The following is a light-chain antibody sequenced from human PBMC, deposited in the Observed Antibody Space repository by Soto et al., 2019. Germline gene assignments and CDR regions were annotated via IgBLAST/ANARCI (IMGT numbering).Light chain of an antibody. Sequence: EIVLTQSPATLSLSPGERATLSCRASQSIGVAIAWYHHKHGQAPRLLIFDASQRATGIPASFRGSGSGTDFTLSISSLGPEDFGIYYCQQRTDKPPWTFGQGTKVDIK. CDR1: QSIGVA. CDR3: QQRTDKPPWT. J-gene: IGKJ1*01. V-gene: IGKV3-11*01. CDR2: DAS.